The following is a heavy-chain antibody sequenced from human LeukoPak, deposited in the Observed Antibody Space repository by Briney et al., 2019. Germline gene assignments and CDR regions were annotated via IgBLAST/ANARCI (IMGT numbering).Heavy chain of an antibody. Sequence: SETLSLTCTVSGASISSGGYYWSWIRQHPGKGLEWIGYIYYSGSTYYNPSLKSRVTISVDTSKNQFSLKLSSVTAADTAVYYCARWGIVATTLDYWGQGTLVTVSS. CDR2: IYYSGST. CDR3: ARWGIVATTLDY. J-gene: IGHJ4*02. CDR1: GASISSGGYY. V-gene: IGHV4-31*03. D-gene: IGHD5-12*01.